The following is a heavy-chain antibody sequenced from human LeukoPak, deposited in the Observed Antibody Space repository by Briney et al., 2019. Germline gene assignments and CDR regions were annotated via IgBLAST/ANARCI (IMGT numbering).Heavy chain of an antibody. V-gene: IGHV3-66*01. D-gene: IGHD6-13*01. CDR1: GFTVSSNY. J-gene: IGHJ4*02. CDR3: AKEEVSSSLDY. Sequence: LPGGSLRLSCAASGFTVSSNYMSWVRQAPGKGLEWVSVIYSGGSTYYADSVKGRFTISRDNSKNTLYLQMNSLRAEDTAVYYCAKEEVSSSLDYWGQGTLVTVSS. CDR2: IYSGGST.